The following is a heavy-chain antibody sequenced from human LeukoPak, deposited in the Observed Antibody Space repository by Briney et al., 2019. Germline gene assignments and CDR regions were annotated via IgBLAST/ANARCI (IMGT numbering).Heavy chain of an antibody. V-gene: IGHV4-61*02. CDR1: GGSISSGSYY. Sequence: SETLSLTCTVSGGSISSGSYYWSWIRQPAGKGLEWIGRIYFSGSTNYNPSLKSRVTMSVDTSKNHFSLKLSSVTAADTAVYYCAKLGVRGVIPHNWFDPWGQGILVTVSS. CDR2: IYFSGST. CDR3: AKLGVRGVIPHNWFDP. D-gene: IGHD3-10*01. J-gene: IGHJ5*02.